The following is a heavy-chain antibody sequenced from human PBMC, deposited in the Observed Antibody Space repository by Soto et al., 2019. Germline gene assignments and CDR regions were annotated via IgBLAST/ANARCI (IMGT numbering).Heavy chain of an antibody. CDR3: AKDGSNYYDSSGYYSEDY. CDR1: GFTFSSYA. CDR2: ISGSGGST. V-gene: IGHV3-23*01. J-gene: IGHJ4*02. D-gene: IGHD3-22*01. Sequence: GESLKISCAASGFTFSSYAMSWVRQAPGKGLEWGSAISGSGGSTYYADPVKGRFTISRCNSKNTLYLQMNSLRAEDTAVYYCAKDGSNYYDSSGYYSEDYWGQGTMVTVSS.